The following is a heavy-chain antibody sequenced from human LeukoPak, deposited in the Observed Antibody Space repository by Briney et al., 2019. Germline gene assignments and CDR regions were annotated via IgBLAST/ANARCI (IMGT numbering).Heavy chain of an antibody. CDR1: GFTFSSYA. D-gene: IGHD3-16*01. V-gene: IGHV3-23*01. Sequence: GGSLRLSLAAPGFTFSSYAMSWGRQAPGKGLEWGSAISGSGGSTYYADSVKGRFTISRDNSKNTLYLQMNSLRAEDTAVYYCAKVEGNYDYVWGTNEQSYYFDYWGQGTLVTVSS. CDR2: ISGSGGST. J-gene: IGHJ4*02. CDR3: AKVEGNYDYVWGTNEQSYYFDY.